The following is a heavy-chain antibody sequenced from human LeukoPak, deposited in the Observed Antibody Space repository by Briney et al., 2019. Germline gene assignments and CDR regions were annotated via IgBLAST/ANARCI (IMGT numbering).Heavy chain of an antibody. V-gene: IGHV1-24*01. CDR2: FDPEDGET. CDR1: GYTITELS. D-gene: IGHD3-3*01. J-gene: IGHJ6*02. Sequence: SVKVSCKVSGYTITELSMHWVRQPPGKGLEWMGGFDPEDGETIYAQKFQGRVTMTEDTSTDTAYMELSSLRSEDTAVYYCATDPVQEGDFWSGYPRMDVWGQGTTVTVSS. CDR3: ATDPVQEGDFWSGYPRMDV.